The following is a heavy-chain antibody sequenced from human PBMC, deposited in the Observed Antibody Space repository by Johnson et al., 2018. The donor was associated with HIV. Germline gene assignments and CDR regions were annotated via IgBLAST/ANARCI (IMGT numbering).Heavy chain of an antibody. V-gene: IGHV3-30-3*01. CDR1: GFTFSSYA. J-gene: IGHJ1*01. CDR2: ISYDGSNK. D-gene: IGHD3-10*02. CDR3: ARALGLELGDNVRGLLGLRWAM. Sequence: QVQLVESGGGVVQPGRSLRLSCAASGFTFSSYAMHWVRQAPGKGLEWVAVISYDGSNKYYADSVKGRFTISRDNSKNTLYLQMNSLRAEDTAVYYCARALGLELGDNVRGLLGLRWAMWG.